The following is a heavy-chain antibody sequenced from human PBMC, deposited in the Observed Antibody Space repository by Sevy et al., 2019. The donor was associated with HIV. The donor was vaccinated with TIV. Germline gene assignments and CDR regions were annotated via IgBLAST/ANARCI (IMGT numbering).Heavy chain of an antibody. CDR1: GFTFSSYW. V-gene: IGHV3-7*03. Sequence: GGSLRLSCAASGFTFSSYWMSWVRQAPGKGLEWVANIKPDGSGTYYVDSVKGRFTISRDNAKNSFFLQMNTLRADDTAVYYCARSGGITDYGMDVWGQGTTVTVSS. CDR2: IKPDGSGT. D-gene: IGHD1-26*01. J-gene: IGHJ6*02. CDR3: ARSGGITDYGMDV.